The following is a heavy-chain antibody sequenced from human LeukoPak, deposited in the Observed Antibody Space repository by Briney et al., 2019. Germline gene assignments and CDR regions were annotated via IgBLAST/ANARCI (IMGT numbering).Heavy chain of an antibody. D-gene: IGHD3-22*01. J-gene: IGHJ4*02. Sequence: GGSLRLSCAASGFTVDSNYLSWFRQAPGKGLEWVSTIYTGGNTYYAASVKGRFTISRDFSKNTVFLHMNSLRAEDTAMYYCARGDDSGYYDYFDYWGQGALVTVSS. CDR1: GFTVDSNY. V-gene: IGHV3-53*01. CDR3: ARGDDSGYYDYFDY. CDR2: IYTGGNT.